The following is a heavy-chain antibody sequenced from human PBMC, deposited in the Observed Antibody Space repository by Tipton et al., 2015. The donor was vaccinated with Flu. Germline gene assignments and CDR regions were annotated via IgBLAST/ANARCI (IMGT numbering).Heavy chain of an antibody. CDR1: GYTFTSYG. D-gene: IGHD6-13*01. CDR2: ISAYNGNT. J-gene: IGHJ6*03. V-gene: IGHV1-18*04. Sequence: QVQLVQSRAEVKKPGASVKVSCKASGYTFTSYGISWVRQAPGQGLEWMGWISAYNGNTNYAQKLQGRVTMTTDTSTSTAYMELRSLRSDDTAVYYCAREPSPAAGRSFRYYYMDVWGKGTTVTVSS. CDR3: AREPSPAAGRSFRYYYMDV.